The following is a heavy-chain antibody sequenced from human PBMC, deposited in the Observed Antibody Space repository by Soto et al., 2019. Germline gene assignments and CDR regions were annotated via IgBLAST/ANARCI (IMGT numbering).Heavy chain of an antibody. V-gene: IGHV4-34*01. CDR2: INHCGST. J-gene: IGHJ4*02. D-gene: IGHD3-16*02. Sequence: PWKTLSLTCAVYGVSFSGYYWSGIRQPPGKGREWIGEINHCGSTNYNPSLKSRVTISVDTSKNQLYLKLSSVTAADTAVYYCARGKLSDYVWGSYSYHFDYWGEGTVVPVSS. CDR3: ARGKLSDYVWGSYSYHFDY. CDR1: GVSFSGYY.